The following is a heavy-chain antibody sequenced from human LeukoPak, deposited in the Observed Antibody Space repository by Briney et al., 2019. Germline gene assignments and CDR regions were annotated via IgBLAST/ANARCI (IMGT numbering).Heavy chain of an antibody. Sequence: SETLSLXCTVSGGSISGYYWSWIRQPPGKGLEWIGYLYYSGSTNYNPSLKSRVTISEDTSKNQFSLKLSSVTAADTAVYCCARYEDSAYGSGSYLSWGQGTLVTVSS. CDR1: GGSISGYY. CDR2: LYYSGST. J-gene: IGHJ5*02. CDR3: ARYEDSAYGSGSYLS. V-gene: IGHV4-59*01. D-gene: IGHD3-10*01.